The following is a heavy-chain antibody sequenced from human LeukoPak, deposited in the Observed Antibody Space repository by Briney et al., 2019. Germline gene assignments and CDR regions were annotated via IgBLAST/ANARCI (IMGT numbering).Heavy chain of an antibody. CDR3: AKDLIAAAATGADY. CDR2: IYSGGGT. CDR1: GITVSTNY. Sequence: PGGSLRLSCAASGITVSTNYMSWVRQAPGKGLEWVSIIYSGGGTYYADSVKGRFTISRDNSKNTLYLQMNSLRAEDTAVYYCAKDLIAAAATGADYWGQGTLVTVSS. D-gene: IGHD6-13*01. J-gene: IGHJ4*02. V-gene: IGHV3-66*02.